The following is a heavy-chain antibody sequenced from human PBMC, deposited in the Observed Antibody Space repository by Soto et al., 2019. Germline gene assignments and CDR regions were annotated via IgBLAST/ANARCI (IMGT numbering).Heavy chain of an antibody. Sequence: SETLSLTCTVSGGSISSYYWSWIRQPPGKGLEWIGYIYYSGSTNYNPSLKSRVTISVDTSKNQFSLKLSSVTAADTAVYYCARHQQTYYDYIGTYYFDYWGQGTLVTVSS. V-gene: IGHV4-59*08. D-gene: IGHD3-16*01. CDR3: ARHQQTYYDYIGTYYFDY. CDR2: IYYSGST. CDR1: GGSISSYY. J-gene: IGHJ4*02.